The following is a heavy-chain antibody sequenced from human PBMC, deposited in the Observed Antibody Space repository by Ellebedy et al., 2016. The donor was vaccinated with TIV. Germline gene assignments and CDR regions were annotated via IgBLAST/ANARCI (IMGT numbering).Heavy chain of an antibody. CDR3: ARDLSVAGDGGGYFDY. Sequence: GGSLRLSCAASGFTFSSYGMHWVRQAPGKGLEWVAVIWYDGSNKYYADSVKGRFTISRDNSKNTLYLQMNSLRAEDMAVYYCARDLSVAGDGGGYFDYWGQGTLVTVSS. CDR1: GFTFSSYG. V-gene: IGHV3-33*01. J-gene: IGHJ4*02. D-gene: IGHD6-19*01. CDR2: IWYDGSNK.